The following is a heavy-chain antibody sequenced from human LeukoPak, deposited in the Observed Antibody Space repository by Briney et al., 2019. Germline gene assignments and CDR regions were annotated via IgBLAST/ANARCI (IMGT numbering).Heavy chain of an antibody. D-gene: IGHD6-25*01. Sequence: PAWSLRLSCAASGFPFSSYAMNWFRQAPGMGLEWVSSLSGSGGSSYYADSVKGRFTISRDNSNNTLYLQMHRLRVDDSAVYFCAKGSGSRAYNYFDVWGQGSLVTVSS. CDR2: LSGSGGSS. J-gene: IGHJ5*02. V-gene: IGHV3-23*01. CDR1: GFPFSSYA. CDR3: AKGSGSRAYNYFDV.